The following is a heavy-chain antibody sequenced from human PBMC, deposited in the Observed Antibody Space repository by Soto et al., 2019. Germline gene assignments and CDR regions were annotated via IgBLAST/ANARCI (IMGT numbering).Heavy chain of an antibody. J-gene: IGHJ4*02. V-gene: IGHV1-69*02. Sequence: QVQLVQSGSEVKKPGSSVKVSCEASGGTFSIYTISWVRQAPGQGLEWMGRVIPIFDVTSYAQRFQGRVTITADKSTTTAYMELSSLRSEDTAVYYCARDRDNSNWPNFDYWGQGTLVTVSS. CDR1: GGTFSIYT. D-gene: IGHD6-13*01. CDR3: ARDRDNSNWPNFDY. CDR2: VIPIFDVT.